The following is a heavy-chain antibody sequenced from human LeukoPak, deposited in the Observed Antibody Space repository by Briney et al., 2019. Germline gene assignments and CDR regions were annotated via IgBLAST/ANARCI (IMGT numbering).Heavy chain of an antibody. Sequence: GGSLRLSCAASGFTFSSYGMHWVRQAPGKGLEWVAFIRYDGSNKYYADSVKGRFTISRDNSKNTLYLQMNSLRAEDTAVYYCAKETSYGSGEYYYYYMDVWGKGTTVTISS. CDR2: IRYDGSNK. CDR1: GFTFSSYG. J-gene: IGHJ6*03. D-gene: IGHD3-10*01. CDR3: AKETSYGSGEYYYYYMDV. V-gene: IGHV3-30*02.